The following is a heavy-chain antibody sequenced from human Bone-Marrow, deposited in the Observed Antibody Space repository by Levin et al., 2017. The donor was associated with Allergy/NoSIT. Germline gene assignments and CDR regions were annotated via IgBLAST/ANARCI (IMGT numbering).Heavy chain of an antibody. CDR2: INANGDAS. CDR3: AKRLGPGVTEPTVLGNWLDP. J-gene: IGHJ5*02. Sequence: GGSLRLSCSASGFTFSNYAMTWVRQAPGKRPEWVSVINANGDASYYADSVKGRFTISRDNSKNVLSLQANSLRAEDTALYYCAKRLGPGVTEPTVLGNWLDPWGQGTLVTVSS. D-gene: IGHD4-11*01. CDR1: GFTFSNYA. V-gene: IGHV3-23*01.